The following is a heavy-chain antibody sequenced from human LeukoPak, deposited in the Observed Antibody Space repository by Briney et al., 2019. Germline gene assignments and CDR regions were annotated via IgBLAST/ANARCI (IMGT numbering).Heavy chain of an antibody. V-gene: IGHV3-23*01. CDR1: GFTFSSYA. D-gene: IGHD6-19*01. Sequence: GGSLRLSCAASGFTFSSYAMSWVRQAPGKGLEWVSAISDSGSITYYADSVKGRFTISRDNSKNTLFLQMNSLRAEDTAVYYCAKDARRTSGWYFFDYWGQGTLVTVSS. CDR2: ISDSGSIT. CDR3: AKDARRTSGWYFFDY. J-gene: IGHJ4*02.